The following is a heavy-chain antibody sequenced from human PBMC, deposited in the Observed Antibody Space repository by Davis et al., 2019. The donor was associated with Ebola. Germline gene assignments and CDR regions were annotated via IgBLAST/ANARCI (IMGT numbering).Heavy chain of an antibody. J-gene: IGHJ6*03. CDR3: ARANHANIYYYYMEV. V-gene: IGHV4-39*07. CDR2: MYYSGST. CDR1: GGSISSSSYY. Sequence: SETLSLTCTVSGGSISSSSYYWGWIRQPPGKGLEWIGSMYYSGSTYYNPSLKSRVTISVDTSKNQFSLKLNSVTAADTAVYYCARANHANIYYYYMEVWGKGTTVTVSS. D-gene: IGHD1-14*01.